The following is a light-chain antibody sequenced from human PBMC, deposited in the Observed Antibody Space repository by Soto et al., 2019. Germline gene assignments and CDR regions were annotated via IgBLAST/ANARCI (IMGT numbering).Light chain of an antibody. CDR1: QSVSSY. CDR2: DAS. Sequence: EIVLTQSPATLSLSPGERATLSCGASQSVSSYLAWYQQKPGQAPRLLIYDASNRATGIPARFSGSGSGTDFTLTISGLEPEDFAVYYCQQRSNWPPIFGGGTKVDIK. CDR3: QQRSNWPPI. J-gene: IGKJ4*01. V-gene: IGKV3-11*01.